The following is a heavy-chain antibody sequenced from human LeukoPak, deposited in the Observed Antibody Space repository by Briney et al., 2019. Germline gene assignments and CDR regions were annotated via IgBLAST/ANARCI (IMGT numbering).Heavy chain of an antibody. Sequence: GGSLRLSCAASGFTFSSYGMHWVRQAPGKGLEWVAVISYDGSNKYYADSVKGRFTISRDNSKNTLYLQMNSLRAEDTAVYYCAKDTFLDFWGQGTLVTVSS. CDR3: AKDTFLDF. V-gene: IGHV3-30*18. D-gene: IGHD3-16*01. CDR2: ISYDGSNK. CDR1: GFTFSSYG. J-gene: IGHJ4*02.